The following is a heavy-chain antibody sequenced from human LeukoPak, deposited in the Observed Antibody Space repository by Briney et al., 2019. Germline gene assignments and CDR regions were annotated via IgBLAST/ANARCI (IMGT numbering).Heavy chain of an antibody. CDR2: ISDDGSSK. V-gene: IGHV3-30*18. D-gene: IGHD6-19*01. J-gene: IGHJ4*02. CDR3: AKDSSSGWYGDYFDY. Sequence: PGGSLRLSCAASGFTFSTYGMHWVRQAPGKGLEWVAVISDDGSSKYYADSVKGRFTISRDNSKNTLYLQMNSLRAEDTAVHYCAKDSSSGWYGDYFDYRGQGILVTVSS. CDR1: GFTFSTYG.